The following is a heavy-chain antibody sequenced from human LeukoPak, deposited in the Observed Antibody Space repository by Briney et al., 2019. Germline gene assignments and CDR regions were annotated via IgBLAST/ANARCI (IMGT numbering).Heavy chain of an antibody. J-gene: IGHJ6*02. CDR3: ARDLLQYLGGYYYYYGMDV. CDR2: IRTTAEGAKYA. D-gene: IGHD4-11*01. CDR1: GFSFTDYP. V-gene: IGHV3-21*05. Sequence: GGSLRLSCATSGFSFTDYPMNWVRQAPGKGLEWISNIRTTAEGAKYAYYADSVKGRVTISRDNAKNSLYLQMNSLRAEDTAVYYCARDLLQYLGGYYYYYGMDVWGQGTTVTVSS.